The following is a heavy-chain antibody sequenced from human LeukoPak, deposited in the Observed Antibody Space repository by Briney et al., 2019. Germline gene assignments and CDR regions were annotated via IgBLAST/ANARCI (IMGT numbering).Heavy chain of an antibody. CDR2: ISYSGST. D-gene: IGHD6-19*01. Sequence: KTSETLSLTCTVSGGSISTYYWSWIRQPPGKGLDWIGYISYSGSTNYNPSLKSRVTISVDTSQNQFSLKLSSVTAADTAVYYCARLGSSGWGDYWGQGTLVTVSS. V-gene: IGHV4-59*01. CDR1: GGSISTYY. J-gene: IGHJ4*02. CDR3: ARLGSSGWGDY.